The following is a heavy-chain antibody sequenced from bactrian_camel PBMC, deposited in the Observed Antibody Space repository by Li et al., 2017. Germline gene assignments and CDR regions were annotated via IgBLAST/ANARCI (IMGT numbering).Heavy chain of an antibody. V-gene: IGHV3S1*01. CDR2: INSGGGTT. Sequence: HVQLVESGGGLVQPGGSLRLSCAASGFTFSSYWMYWVRQAPGKGLEWVSTINSGGGTTYYADSVKGRFTISRDYAKDTLYLQLNSLKTEDTAMYYCAKDWGAFWVATMEDWGQGTQVTVS. CDR3: AKDWGAFWVATMED. D-gene: IGHD4*01. J-gene: IGHJ4*01. CDR1: GFTFSSYW.